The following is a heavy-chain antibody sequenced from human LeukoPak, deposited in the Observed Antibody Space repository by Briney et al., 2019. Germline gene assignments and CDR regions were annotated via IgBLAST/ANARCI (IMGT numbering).Heavy chain of an antibody. Sequence: PSETLSLTCTVSDDSMTGHYWSWIRQPPGKGLEWVAYIFHSGDTNYNPSLRSRIIISIDTSKNQFSLKLRSVTAADTAVYYCARQPYRSGAYYFDYWGQGTLITVSS. CDR1: DDSMTGHY. CDR3: ARQPYRSGAYYFDY. J-gene: IGHJ4*02. D-gene: IGHD2-15*01. CDR2: IFHSGDT. V-gene: IGHV4-59*08.